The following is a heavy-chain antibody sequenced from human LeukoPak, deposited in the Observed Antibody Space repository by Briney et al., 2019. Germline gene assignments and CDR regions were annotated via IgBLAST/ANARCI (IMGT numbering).Heavy chain of an antibody. CDR2: INPNSGGT. CDR3: AREYEGASPYYF. CDR1: GYTFTDYY. V-gene: IGHV1-2*02. Sequence: ASVKVSCKASGYTFTDYYVHWVRQAPGQGLEWVGWINPNSGGTDYAQKFQGRVTVTRDTSIGTAYVELNRLRSDDTAVYYCAREYEGASPYYFWGQGTLVTVSS. J-gene: IGHJ4*02. D-gene: IGHD1-26*01.